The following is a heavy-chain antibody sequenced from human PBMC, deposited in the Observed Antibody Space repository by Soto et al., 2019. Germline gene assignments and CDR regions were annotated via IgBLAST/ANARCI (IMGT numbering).Heavy chain of an antibody. V-gene: IGHV3-74*01. CDR1: GFIFKMYW. J-gene: IGHJ4*02. D-gene: IGHD3-10*01. Sequence: PVGSLRLSCAASGFIFKMYWMHWVRQSPGKGLVWISRIYNDGTYSDYADSVRGRFTIPRDNVNDTLYLQMNNLRAEDSGLYYCTRGPRPISTGTGAYWGQGTQVTVSS. CDR3: TRGPRPISTGTGAY. CDR2: IYNDGTYS.